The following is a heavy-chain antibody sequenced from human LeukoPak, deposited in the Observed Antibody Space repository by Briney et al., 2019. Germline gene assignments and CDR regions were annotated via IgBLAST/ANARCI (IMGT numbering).Heavy chain of an antibody. J-gene: IGHJ4*02. V-gene: IGHV3-49*04. CDR1: GFTFGDYA. CDR3: TRGPNWVNSCSDY. D-gene: IGHD7-27*01. Sequence: GGSLRLSCTASGFTFGDYAMSWVRQAPGKGLEWVGFIRSKAYGGTTEYAASVKGRFTISRDDSKSIAYLQMNSLKTEDTAVYYCTRGPNWVNSCSDYWGQGTLVTVSS. CDR2: IRSKAYGGTT.